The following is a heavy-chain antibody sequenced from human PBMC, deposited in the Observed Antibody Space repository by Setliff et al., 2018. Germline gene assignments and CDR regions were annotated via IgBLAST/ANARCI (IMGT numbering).Heavy chain of an antibody. CDR1: GYSFTNYW. D-gene: IGHD1-26*01. CDR2: IYPGDSDT. CDR3: AKDPAGWELPSWPFDY. J-gene: IGHJ4*02. Sequence: GESLKISCKGSGYSFTNYWIGWVRQMPGKGLEWMGVIYPGDSDTRYSPSFQGQVTISRDNSKNTLYLQMNSLRAEDTAVYYCAKDPAGWELPSWPFDYWGQGTLVTVSS. V-gene: IGHV5-51*01.